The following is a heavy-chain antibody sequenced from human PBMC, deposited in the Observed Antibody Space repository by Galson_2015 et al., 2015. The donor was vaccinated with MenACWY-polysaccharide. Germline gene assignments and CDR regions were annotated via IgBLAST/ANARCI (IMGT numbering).Heavy chain of an antibody. J-gene: IGHJ6*02. CDR2: INPDGSGT. Sequence: SLRLSCAASGFTFSTSWIHWVRQASGKGLEWVSRINPDGSGTTYADSVKGRFTVSRDNAKNAVYLQMDSLRDEDSALYYCARAPDCGRGSSCHPCYGMDVWGPGNRVTVS. D-gene: IGHD6-13*01. CDR3: ARAPDCGRGSSCHPCYGMDV. CDR1: GFTFSTSW. V-gene: IGHV3-74*01.